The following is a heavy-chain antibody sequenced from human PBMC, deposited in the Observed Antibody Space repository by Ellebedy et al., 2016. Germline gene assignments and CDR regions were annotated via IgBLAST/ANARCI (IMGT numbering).Heavy chain of an antibody. CDR3: ARDEHCSGGSCYSFFAY. CDR1: GGTFSSYA. Sequence: ASVKVSXXASGGTFSSYAISWVRRAPGQGLEWMGWINDNGGGTKYAQKFQGRVTMTRDTSISTAYMELSRLRSDDTAVYYCARDEHCSGGSCYSFFAYWGQGTLVTVSS. J-gene: IGHJ4*02. D-gene: IGHD2-15*01. V-gene: IGHV1-2*02. CDR2: INDNGGGT.